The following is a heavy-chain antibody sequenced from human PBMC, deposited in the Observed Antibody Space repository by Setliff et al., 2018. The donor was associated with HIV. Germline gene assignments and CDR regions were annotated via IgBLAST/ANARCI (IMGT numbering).Heavy chain of an antibody. CDR1: GYTFTNYF. Sequence: VKVSCKASGYTFTNYFMHWVRQAPGEGLEWVGRVDPEDGETRYAMKFQGSVTISADTSTDTTYLSLTRLRSQDTAVYYCATVRIVGATEFDYWGQGTVVTVSS. V-gene: IGHV1-69-2*01. CDR3: ATVRIVGATEFDY. CDR2: VDPEDGET. J-gene: IGHJ4*02. D-gene: IGHD1-26*01.